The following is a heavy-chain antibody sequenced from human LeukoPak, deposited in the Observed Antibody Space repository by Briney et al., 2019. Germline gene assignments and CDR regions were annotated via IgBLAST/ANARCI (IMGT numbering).Heavy chain of an antibody. V-gene: IGHV4-59*01. Sequence: KPSETLSLTCTVSGGSISSYSWSWVRQPPGMGLEWIGYVHYSGSPNYNPSLKSRVTMSVDMSKNQFSLELSSVTAADTAVYYCAKDYYDSGINWGQGTLVTVSS. CDR2: VHYSGSP. CDR1: GGSISSYS. CDR3: AKDYYDSGIN. J-gene: IGHJ4*02. D-gene: IGHD3-10*01.